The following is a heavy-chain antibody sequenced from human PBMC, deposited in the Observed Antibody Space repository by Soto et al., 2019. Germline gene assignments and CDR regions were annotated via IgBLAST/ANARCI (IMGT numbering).Heavy chain of an antibody. CDR2: IYYGGSA. Sequence: SETLSLTCTVSGGSMSSGGYYWSWIRQHPGKGLEWIGYIYYGGSAYYNPSLKSRVTISLDTSKNQFSLKMSSVTAADTAVYYCARTIHDYGDYLFDYWGQGTLVTVSS. CDR1: GGSMSSGGYY. V-gene: IGHV4-31*03. D-gene: IGHD4-17*01. J-gene: IGHJ4*02. CDR3: ARTIHDYGDYLFDY.